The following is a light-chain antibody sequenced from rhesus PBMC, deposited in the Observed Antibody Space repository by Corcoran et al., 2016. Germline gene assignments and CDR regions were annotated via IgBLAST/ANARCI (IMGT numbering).Light chain of an antibody. CDR2: VGTGGSVG. CDR1: SGYSNYA. V-gene: IGLV9-84*01. Sequence: QHVLSPPSSASASLGASVTLTCTLSSGYSNYAVDWHPQRPGKGPQFVMRVGTGGSVGSKGDAIPVRFAGWGSCLNRYLTIKNIQEEDESDYHCGADHVTGCSFGDVFGSGTKLTVV. CDR3: GADHVTGCSFGDV. J-gene: IGLJ6*01.